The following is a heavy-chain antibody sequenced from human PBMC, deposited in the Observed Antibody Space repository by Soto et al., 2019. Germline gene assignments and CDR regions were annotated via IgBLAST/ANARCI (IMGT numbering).Heavy chain of an antibody. D-gene: IGHD2-21*02. CDR1: GFTFDDYA. CDR3: AKARCTTSDCYVPDY. V-gene: IGHV3-9*01. J-gene: IGHJ4*02. CDR2: ISWSSGSI. Sequence: GGSLRLSCAASGFTFDDYAMHWVRQAPGKGLEWVSGISWSSGSIAYADSVKGRFTISRDNPKKTLYLQMNSLRAEDTAVYYCAKARCTTSDCYVPDYWGQGTLVTVSS.